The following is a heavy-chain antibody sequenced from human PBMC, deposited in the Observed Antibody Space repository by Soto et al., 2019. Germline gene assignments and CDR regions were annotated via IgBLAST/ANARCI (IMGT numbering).Heavy chain of an antibody. D-gene: IGHD3-16*01. CDR1: GYSISSGGYY. Sequence: QVQLQESGPGLVKPSQTLSLTCTVSGYSISSGGYYWSRIRQRPGKGLEWIGYIYYSGSTYYNPSLKSRVTISLDTAKNQVSLKLSSVTAADTAVYYCASDGGQFASDYWGQGILVTVSS. CDR2: IYYSGST. V-gene: IGHV4-31*03. J-gene: IGHJ4*02. CDR3: ASDGGQFASDY.